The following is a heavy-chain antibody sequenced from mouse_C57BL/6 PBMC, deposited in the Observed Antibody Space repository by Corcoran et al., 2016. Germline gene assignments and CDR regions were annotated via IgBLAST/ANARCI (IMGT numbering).Heavy chain of an antibody. V-gene: IGHV9-3*01. Sequence: QIQLVQSGPELKKPGETVKISCKASGYTFTPYGMRWVKQAPGKGLKWMGWINTYFGVPTYADDFKGRFAFSLETSASTAYLQINNLKNEDTATYFCARDGTTYYFDYWGQGTTLTVSS. CDR2: INTYFGVP. CDR1: GYTFTPYG. CDR3: ARDGTTYYFDY. D-gene: IGHD4-1*01. J-gene: IGHJ2*01.